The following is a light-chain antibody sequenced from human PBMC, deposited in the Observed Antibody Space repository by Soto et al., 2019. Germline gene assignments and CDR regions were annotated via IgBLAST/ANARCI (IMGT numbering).Light chain of an antibody. V-gene: IGKV3-20*01. Sequence: EIVLTQSPGTLSLSPGERATLSCRASQSVTSSYLTWYQQKPCQAPRLLIYGASTRAAGIPDRFSGSGSGTDFTLTISSLEPEDFAVYYCQQYGKLPITFGQGTRLEI. CDR1: QSVTSSY. CDR3: QQYGKLPIT. CDR2: GAS. J-gene: IGKJ5*01.